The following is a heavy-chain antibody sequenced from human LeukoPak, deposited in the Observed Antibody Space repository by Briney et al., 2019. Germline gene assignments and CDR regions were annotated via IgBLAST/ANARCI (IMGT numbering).Heavy chain of an antibody. CDR2: ISSSSTYI. Sequence: TGGSLRLSCAASGSTFSSYSMNWVRQAPGKGLGWVSSISSSSTYIYYADSVKGRFTISRDNAKNSLYLQMNSLRAEDTAVYYCARDYAKTGYCSGTSRPDAFDLWGQGTMVTVSS. V-gene: IGHV3-21*01. CDR1: GSTFSSYS. D-gene: IGHD2-2*03. J-gene: IGHJ3*01. CDR3: ARDYAKTGYCSGTSRPDAFDL.